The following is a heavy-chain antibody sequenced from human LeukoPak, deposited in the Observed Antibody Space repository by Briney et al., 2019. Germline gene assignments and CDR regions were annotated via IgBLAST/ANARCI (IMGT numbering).Heavy chain of an antibody. CDR3: ARPREYFDDFDY. V-gene: IGHV4-4*07. Sequence: NPSETLSLTCTVSGGSISSYYWSWIRQSPGKGLEWIGRIYTSGSTNYNPSLKSRVTISVDTSKNQFSLKLNSVTAADTATYYCARPREYFDDFDYWGQGTLVTVSS. CDR1: GGSISSYY. J-gene: IGHJ4*02. CDR2: IYTSGST. D-gene: IGHD3-9*01.